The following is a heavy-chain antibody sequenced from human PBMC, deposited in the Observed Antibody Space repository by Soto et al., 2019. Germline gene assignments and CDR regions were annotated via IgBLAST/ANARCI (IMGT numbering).Heavy chain of an antibody. CDR1: GGTFSSYT. Sequence: QVQLVQSGAEVKKPGSSVKVSCKASGGTFSSYTISWVRQAPGQGLEWMGRIIPILGIANYAQKFQGRVTITADKSTSTAYMELSSLRSEDTAVYYCARVSSGSVLSYLEYWGQGTLVTVSS. CDR2: IIPILGIA. J-gene: IGHJ4*02. D-gene: IGHD1-26*01. CDR3: ARVSSGSVLSYLEY. V-gene: IGHV1-69*02.